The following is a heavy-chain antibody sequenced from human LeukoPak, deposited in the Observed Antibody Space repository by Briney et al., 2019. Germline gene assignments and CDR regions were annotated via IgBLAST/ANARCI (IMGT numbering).Heavy chain of an antibody. CDR1: GGSVSSGSCY. D-gene: IGHD4-23*01. CDR3: ARDGGMVSFDY. V-gene: IGHV4-61*01. Sequence: SETLSLTCTVSGGSVSSGSCYWSWIRQPPGEGLEWIGYIYSSGSTNYNPSLKSRVTISVDTSKNQFSLKLSSVTAADTAVYYCARDGGMVSFDYWGQGTLVTVSS. CDR2: IYSSGST. J-gene: IGHJ4*02.